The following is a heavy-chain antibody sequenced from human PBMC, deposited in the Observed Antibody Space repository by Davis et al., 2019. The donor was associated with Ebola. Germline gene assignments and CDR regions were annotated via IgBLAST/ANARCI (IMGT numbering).Heavy chain of an antibody. V-gene: IGHV6-1*01. D-gene: IGHD6-19*01. CDR1: VDSASSNSAA. CDR3: ARDTRGSGWNNWFDP. CDR2: TYYRYKWYN. Sequence: HSQTLSLTCAISVDSASSNSAAWNWIRQSPSRGLEWLGRTYYRYKWYNDYAGSVKSRITINPDTTKNQSSLQLNSVTPEDTAVYYCARDTRGSGWNNWFDPWGQGTLVTVSS. J-gene: IGHJ5*02.